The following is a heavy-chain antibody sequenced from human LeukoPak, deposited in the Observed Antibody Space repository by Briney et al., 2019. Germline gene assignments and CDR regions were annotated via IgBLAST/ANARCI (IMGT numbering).Heavy chain of an antibody. CDR2: INPNSGGT. CDR1: GYTFTGYY. Sequence: ASVKVSCKASGYTFTGYYMHWVRQAPGQGLEWMGWINPNSGGTNYAQKFQGRVTMTRDTSITTAYMELSRLTSDDTAVYYCARDKSIAARPAFDYWGQGTLVTVSS. CDR3: ARDKSIAARPAFDY. D-gene: IGHD6-6*01. J-gene: IGHJ4*02. V-gene: IGHV1-2*02.